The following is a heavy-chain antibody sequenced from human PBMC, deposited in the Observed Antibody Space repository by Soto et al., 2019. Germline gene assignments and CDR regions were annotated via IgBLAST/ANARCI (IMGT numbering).Heavy chain of an antibody. J-gene: IGHJ4*02. V-gene: IGHV3-23*01. CDR2: ISGRGGST. Sequence: EVQLLESGGGLVQPGGSLRLSCAASGFTFSSSAMNWVRQAPGKGLEWVSAISGRGGSTYYADSVKGRFTISRDNSENTLYLQMNSLRAEDTAVYYCAKQNGYGGNSELEYWGQGPLVTVYS. CDR1: GFTFSSSA. CDR3: AKQNGYGGNSELEY. D-gene: IGHD2-21*02.